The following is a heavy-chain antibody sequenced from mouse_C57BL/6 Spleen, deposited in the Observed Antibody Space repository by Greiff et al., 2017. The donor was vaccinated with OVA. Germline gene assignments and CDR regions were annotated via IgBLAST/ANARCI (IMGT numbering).Heavy chain of an antibody. CDR2: IDPETGGT. J-gene: IGHJ2*01. CDR3: ARSGGYFDY. CDR1: GYTFTDYE. Sequence: VQLQESGAELVRPGASVTLSCKASGYTFTDYEMHWVKQTPVHGLEWIGAIDPETGGTAYNQKFKGKAILTADKSSSTAYMELRSLTSEDSAVYYCARSGGYFDYWGQGTTLTVSS. V-gene: IGHV1-15*01. D-gene: IGHD3-1*01.